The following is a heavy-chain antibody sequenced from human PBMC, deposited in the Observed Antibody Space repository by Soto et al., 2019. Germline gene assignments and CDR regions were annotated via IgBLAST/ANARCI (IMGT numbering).Heavy chain of an antibody. Sequence: QVQLRESGPGLVKSSETLSLTCTVSHGSLSPHYWSWIRQPAGKGLEWVGRVFSSGITKYNPSLRGRATRSGETSKNLFSLNLPSVPAADTAIYSCARAGANSWYDFAPWGRGVPVTVSS. CDR1: HGSLSPHY. J-gene: IGHJ5*02. CDR3: ARAGANSWYDFAP. V-gene: IGHV4-4*07. D-gene: IGHD6-13*01. CDR2: VFSSGIT.